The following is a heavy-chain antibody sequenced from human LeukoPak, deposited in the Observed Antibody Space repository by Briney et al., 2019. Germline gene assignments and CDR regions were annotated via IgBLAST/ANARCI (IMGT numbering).Heavy chain of an antibody. J-gene: IGHJ4*02. CDR1: GFTFSDYG. V-gene: IGHV3-33*01. CDR2: IWSDGSNK. D-gene: IGHD3-10*01. Sequence: PGGSLRLSCAASGFTFSDYGIHWVRQAPGKGLEWVAVIWSDGSNKHYADSVKGRFTISRDNSKKTLYLQMNSLRVDDTAVYYCVRASGSFDYWGQGTLVTVSS. CDR3: VRASGSFDY.